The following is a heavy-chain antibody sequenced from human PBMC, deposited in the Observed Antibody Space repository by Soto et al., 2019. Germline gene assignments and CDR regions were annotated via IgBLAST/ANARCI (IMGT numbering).Heavy chain of an antibody. V-gene: IGHV2-5*02. CDR1: GFSLSSTRMA. D-gene: IGHD5-12*01. Sequence: QITLKESGPTLVKPTQTLTLTCTFSGFSLSSTRMAVGWIRQPPGKALEWLALIYWDDDKRYSPFLKSRLTITQHTSKSQVVLTMSNMDPVDTARSYCAQIVVACLGYYFDYWCQGTLVTVSS. CDR2: IYWDDDK. J-gene: IGHJ4*02. CDR3: AQIVVACLGYYFDY.